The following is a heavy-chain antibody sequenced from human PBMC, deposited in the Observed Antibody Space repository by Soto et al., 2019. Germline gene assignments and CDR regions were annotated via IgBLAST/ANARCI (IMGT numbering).Heavy chain of an antibody. CDR3: ASTYSTSWYWFDP. CDR2: IFSNDEK. Sequence: SGPTLVNPTQTLTLTCTVSGFSLSNAGLGVSWIRQPPGKALEWLAHIFSNDEKSYSTSLKSRLTISKDTSKSQVVLTMTNMDPVDTATYYCASTYSTSWYWFDPWGQGTLVTVSS. J-gene: IGHJ5*02. V-gene: IGHV2-26*04. D-gene: IGHD6-13*01. CDR1: GFSLSNAGLG.